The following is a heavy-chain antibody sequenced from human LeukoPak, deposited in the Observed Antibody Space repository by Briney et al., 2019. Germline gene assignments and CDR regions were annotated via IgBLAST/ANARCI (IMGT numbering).Heavy chain of an antibody. CDR1: GFTFSDYY. J-gene: IGHJ4*02. CDR2: ISGSGTNT. D-gene: IGHD3-22*01. Sequence: GGSLRLSCAASGFTFSDYYMSWIRQAPGKGLEWVSGISGSGTNTYYADSVKGRFTISRDNSKNTLYLQMNSLRAEDTAAYYCAKGTYDSRGHFDYWGQGTLVSVSS. CDR3: AKGTYDSRGHFDY. V-gene: IGHV3-23*01.